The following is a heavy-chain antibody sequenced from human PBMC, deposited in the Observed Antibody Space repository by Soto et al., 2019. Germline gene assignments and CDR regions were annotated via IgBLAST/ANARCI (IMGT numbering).Heavy chain of an antibody. V-gene: IGHV4-31*03. J-gene: IGHJ5*02. CDR2: IYYSGST. CDR3: ARKPYYGDYGGNWFDP. Sequence: QVQLQESGPGLVKPSQTLSLTCTVSGGSISSGGYYWSWIRQHPGKGLEWIGYIYYSGSTYYNPSLESRVTISVDTSKDQFSLKLSSVTAADTAVYYCARKPYYGDYGGNWFDPWGQGTLVTVSS. D-gene: IGHD4-17*01. CDR1: GGSISSGGYY.